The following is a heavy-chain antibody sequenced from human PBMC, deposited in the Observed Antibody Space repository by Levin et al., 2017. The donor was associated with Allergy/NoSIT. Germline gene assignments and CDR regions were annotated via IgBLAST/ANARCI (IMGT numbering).Heavy chain of an antibody. CDR2: ISQSGST. CDR1: GGSFSGNY. J-gene: IGHJ6*02. V-gene: IGHV4-34*01. Sequence: GSLRLSCAVSGGSFSGNYWTWIRQPPGKGLEWIGEISQSGSTNYNPSLKTRVTISVDTSTNQFSLRLTSMTAADTAVYYCATINIRAVLVFRGMDVWGQGTTVTVSS. CDR3: ATINIRAVLVFRGMDV. D-gene: IGHD3-10*01.